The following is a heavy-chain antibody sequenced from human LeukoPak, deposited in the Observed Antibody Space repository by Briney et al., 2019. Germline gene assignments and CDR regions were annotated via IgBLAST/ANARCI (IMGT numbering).Heavy chain of an antibody. CDR3: ARDKGYCSGGSCYLQYYYYGMDV. CDR2: ISSSGSTI. V-gene: IGHV3-11*01. Sequence: GGSLRLSCAASGFTFSDYYMSWIRQAPGRGLEWVSYISSSGSTIYYADSVKGRLTISRDNAKNSLYLQMNSLRAEDTAVYYCARDKGYCSGGSCYLQYYYYGMDVWGQGTTVTVSS. D-gene: IGHD2-15*01. CDR1: GFTFSDYY. J-gene: IGHJ6*02.